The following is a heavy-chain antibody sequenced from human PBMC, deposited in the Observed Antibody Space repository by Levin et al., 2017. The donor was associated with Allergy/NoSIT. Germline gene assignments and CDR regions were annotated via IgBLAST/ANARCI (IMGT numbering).Heavy chain of an antibody. CDR2: ISYDESDK. CDR1: GFSFRSFG. CDR3: AKDVVFGTSSWSLDF. D-gene: IGHD6-13*01. J-gene: IGHJ4*02. Sequence: GESLKISCAASGFSFRSFGMHWVRQAPGKGLGWVAVISYDESDKFYADSVKGRFTISRDNTKNTLYLQMNSLRSEDAAVYYCAKDVVFGTSSWSLDFWGQGTLVTVSS. V-gene: IGHV3-30*18.